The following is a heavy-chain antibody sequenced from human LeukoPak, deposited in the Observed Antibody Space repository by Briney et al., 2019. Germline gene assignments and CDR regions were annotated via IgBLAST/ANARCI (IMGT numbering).Heavy chain of an antibody. CDR3: ARDVWELLLFYFDS. CDR2: IYYTGNT. Sequence: SETLSLTCTVSGGSISSSSYYWGWIRQPPGKGLEWIGSIYYTGNTYYNPSLKSRVTMSIDTSKNQFSLKLSSVTAADTAVYYCARDVWELLLFYFDSWGQGTLVTVSS. CDR1: GGSISSSSYY. J-gene: IGHJ4*02. D-gene: IGHD1-26*01. V-gene: IGHV4-39*07.